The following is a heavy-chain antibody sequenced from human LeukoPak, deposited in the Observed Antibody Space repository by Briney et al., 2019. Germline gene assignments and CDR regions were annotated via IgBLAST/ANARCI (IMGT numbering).Heavy chain of an antibody. CDR2: IDPSDSYT. D-gene: IGHD3-10*01. CDR3: ARHSYYGSGSPLDY. Sequence: GESLKISCKGSGYSLTNYWISWVRQMPGKGLEWIGRIDPSDSYTNYSPSFQGHVTISADKSIRTAYLQWSSLKASDTAMYYCARHSYYGSGSPLDYWGQGTLVTVSS. CDR1: GYSLTNYW. J-gene: IGHJ4*02. V-gene: IGHV5-10-1*01.